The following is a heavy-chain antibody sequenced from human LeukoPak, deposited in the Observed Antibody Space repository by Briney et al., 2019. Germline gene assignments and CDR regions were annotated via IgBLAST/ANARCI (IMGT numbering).Heavy chain of an antibody. V-gene: IGHV3-74*01. D-gene: IGHD6-13*01. CDR3: ARALDSSSSLDC. CDR2: MNSDGSST. CDR1: GFTFSNYW. Sequence: PGGSLRPSCAASGFTFSNYWMHWVRQAPGKGLVWVSRMNSDGSSTTYADSVKGRFTISRDNAKNTLYLQMNSLRAEDTAVYYCARALDSSSSLDCWGQGTLVTVSS. J-gene: IGHJ4*02.